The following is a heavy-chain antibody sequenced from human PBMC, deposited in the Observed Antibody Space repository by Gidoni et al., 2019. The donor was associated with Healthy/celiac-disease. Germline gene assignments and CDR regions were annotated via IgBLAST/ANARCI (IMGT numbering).Heavy chain of an antibody. J-gene: IGHJ4*02. CDR3: TTQVVATDFDY. CDR2: IKSKTDGGTT. Sequence: EVQLVESGGGLVKPGGSLRLSCAASGFPFSNAWMSWVRQAPGKGLEWVGRIKSKTDGGTTDYAAPVKGRFTISRDDSKNTLYLQMNSLKTEDTAVYYCTTQVVATDFDYWGQGTLVTVSS. D-gene: IGHD5-12*01. CDR1: GFPFSNAW. V-gene: IGHV3-15*01.